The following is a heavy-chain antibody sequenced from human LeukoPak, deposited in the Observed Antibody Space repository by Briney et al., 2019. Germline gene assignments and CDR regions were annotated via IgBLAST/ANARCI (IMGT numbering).Heavy chain of an antibody. CDR1: GGTFSSYA. J-gene: IGHJ4*02. V-gene: IGHV1-69*04. D-gene: IGHD6-13*01. Sequence: SVKVSCKASGGTFSSYAISWVRQAPGQGLEWMGRIIPILGIANYAQKFQGRVTITADKSTSTAYMELSSLRSEDTAVYYCARGSYRGYSSSWYGYWGQGTLVTVSS. CDR3: ARGSYRGYSSSWYGY. CDR2: IIPILGIA.